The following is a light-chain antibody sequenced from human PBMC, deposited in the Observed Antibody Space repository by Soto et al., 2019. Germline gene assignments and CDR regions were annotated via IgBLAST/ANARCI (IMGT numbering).Light chain of an antibody. J-gene: IGLJ2*01. Sequence: QSVLTQPASVSGSPGQSITISCTGSGRDIGAYDYVSWYQQHPGKAPKLLIYGVNNRPSGVSYRFSASKSAFTASLTISGLQAEDEANYYCCSFAGGATFVFGGGTKVTVL. CDR2: GVN. CDR1: GRDIGAYDY. V-gene: IGLV2-14*01. CDR3: CSFAGGATFV.